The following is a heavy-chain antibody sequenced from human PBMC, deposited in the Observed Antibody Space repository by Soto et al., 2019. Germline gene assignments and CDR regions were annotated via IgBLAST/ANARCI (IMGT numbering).Heavy chain of an antibody. D-gene: IGHD5-18*01. CDR2: ISGSGGSR. J-gene: IGHJ6*02. Sequence: GGSLRLSCAGSGFNFSSFAMTWVRQAPGKGLEWVSTISGSGGSRFYAASVKGRLTLTRDNSKDTMYLQMNSLRVEDTAFYYCAKEGTAEWIHYYYPTDVWGRGTPVTVSS. V-gene: IGHV3-23*01. CDR3: AKEGTAEWIHYYYPTDV. CDR1: GFNFSSFA.